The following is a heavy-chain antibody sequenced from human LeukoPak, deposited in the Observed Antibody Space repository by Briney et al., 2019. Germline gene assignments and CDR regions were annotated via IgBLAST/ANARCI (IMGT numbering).Heavy chain of an antibody. V-gene: IGHV3-23*01. CDR3: AKDGAWLRFDD. CDR2: ISPGGPT. D-gene: IGHD5-12*01. CDR1: GFPFSSHG. J-gene: IGHJ4*02. Sequence: GGSLRLSCTGSGFPFSSHGMNWVRQAPGKGLEWVSGISPGGPTYYADSVKGRFSISRDDSKNTFYLQMINLRAEDTAVYYCAKDGAWLRFDDWGQGILVTVSS.